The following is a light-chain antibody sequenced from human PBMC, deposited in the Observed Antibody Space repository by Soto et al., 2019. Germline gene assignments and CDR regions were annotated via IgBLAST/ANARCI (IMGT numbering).Light chain of an antibody. CDR2: GAS. V-gene: IGKV3-20*01. Sequence: EFVLTQSPGTLSLSPGARATLSCRASQSVSSSYLAWYQQKPGQAPRLLISGASSRATGIPDRFSGGGSGTDFSLTISRLEPEDFAVYYCQQYGSSPPSYTFGQGTKLEI. CDR3: QQYGSSPPSYT. J-gene: IGKJ2*01. CDR1: QSVSSSY.